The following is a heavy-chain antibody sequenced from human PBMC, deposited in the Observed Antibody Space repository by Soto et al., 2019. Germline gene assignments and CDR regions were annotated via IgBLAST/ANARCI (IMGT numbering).Heavy chain of an antibody. D-gene: IGHD3-9*01. Sequence: ASVKVSCKASGYTFTGYYMHWVRQAPGQGLEWMGWINPNSGGTNYAQKFQGWVTMTRDTSISTAYMELSRLRSDDTAVYYCARAYYDILTGYSSPPDYWGQGTLVTVSS. CDR1: GYTFTGYY. CDR2: INPNSGGT. V-gene: IGHV1-2*04. J-gene: IGHJ4*02. CDR3: ARAYYDILTGYSSPPDY.